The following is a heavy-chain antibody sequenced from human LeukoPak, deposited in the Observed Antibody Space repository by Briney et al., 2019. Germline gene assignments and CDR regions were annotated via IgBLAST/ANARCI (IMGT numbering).Heavy chain of an antibody. J-gene: IGHJ4*02. CDR3: AREYYGSTDY. CDR2: ISPGDSNT. D-gene: IGHD3-10*01. V-gene: IGHV5-51*01. Sequence: GESLKISCKGSGYTFTGHWIGWVGQMPGKGREWMGIISPGDSNTKYSPSFQGQVTISADKSISTAYLQWSSLKASDTAMYYCAREYYGSTDYWGQGTLVTVSS. CDR1: GYTFTGHW.